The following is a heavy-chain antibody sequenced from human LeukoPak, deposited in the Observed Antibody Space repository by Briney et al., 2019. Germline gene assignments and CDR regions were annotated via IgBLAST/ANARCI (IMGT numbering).Heavy chain of an antibody. D-gene: IGHD5-18*01. CDR3: ARDRGAGYGYFDP. J-gene: IGHJ5*02. V-gene: IGHV1-2*02. CDR2: INPNTGGT. CDR1: GYTFTSYG. Sequence: GASVKVSCKASGYTFTSYGISWVRQAPGQGLEWMGWINPNTGGTNYAQKFQGRVTMTRDTSISTAYMELSRLRSDDTAVYFCARDRGAGYGYFDPWGQGTLVTVSS.